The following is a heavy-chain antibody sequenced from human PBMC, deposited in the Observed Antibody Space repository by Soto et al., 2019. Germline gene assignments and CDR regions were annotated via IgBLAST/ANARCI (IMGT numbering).Heavy chain of an antibody. CDR2: IYYSGST. CDR3: ARDIGSSGYYPDYYYFDY. J-gene: IGHJ4*02. CDR1: GGSISSGGYY. D-gene: IGHD3-22*01. Sequence: PSETLSLTCTVSGGSISSGGYYWSWIRQHPGKGLEWIGYIYYSGSTYYNPSLKSRVTISVDTSKNQFSLKLSSVTAADTAVYYCARDIGSSGYYPDYYYFDYWGQGTLVTVSS. V-gene: IGHV4-31*03.